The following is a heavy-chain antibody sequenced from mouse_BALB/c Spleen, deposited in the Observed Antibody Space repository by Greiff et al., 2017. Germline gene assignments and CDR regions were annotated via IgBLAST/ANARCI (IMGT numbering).Heavy chain of an antibody. Sequence: QVHVKQSGAELARPGASVKMSCKASGYTFTSYTMHWVKQRPGQGLEWIGYINPSSGYTNYNQKFKDKATLTADKSSSTAYMQLSSLTSEDSAVYYCARGVWHDGGFAYWGQGTLVTVSA. CDR2: INPSSGYT. CDR3: ARGVWHDGGFAY. J-gene: IGHJ3*01. V-gene: IGHV1-4*01. D-gene: IGHD2-10*02. CDR1: GYTFTSYT.